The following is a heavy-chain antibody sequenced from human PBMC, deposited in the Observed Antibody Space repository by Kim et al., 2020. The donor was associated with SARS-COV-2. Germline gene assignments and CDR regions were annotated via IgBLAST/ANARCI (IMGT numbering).Heavy chain of an antibody. CDR3: ARDHCSSTSCNYPSVGAFDI. CDR1: GGSISSGGYY. D-gene: IGHD2-2*01. V-gene: IGHV4-31*03. Sequence: SETLSLTCTVSGGSISSGGYYWSWIRQHPGKGLEWIGYIYYSGSTYYNPSLKSRVTISVDTSKNQFSLKLSSVTAADTAVYYCARDHCSSTSCNYPSVGAFDIWGQGTMVTVSS. CDR2: IYYSGST. J-gene: IGHJ3*02.